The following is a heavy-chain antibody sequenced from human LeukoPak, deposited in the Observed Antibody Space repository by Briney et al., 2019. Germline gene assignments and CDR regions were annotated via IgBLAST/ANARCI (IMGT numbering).Heavy chain of an antibody. CDR3: AKWGYSYAFEYSDS. Sequence: GGSLRLSCAASGFTFSSYAMSWVRQAPGKGLEWVSAISGSGGSTYYADSVKGRFTISRDNSKNTLYLRMNSLRAEDTAVYYCAKWGYSYAFEYSDSWGQGTLVTVSS. CDR2: ISGSGGST. D-gene: IGHD5-18*01. J-gene: IGHJ4*02. CDR1: GFTFSSYA. V-gene: IGHV3-23*01.